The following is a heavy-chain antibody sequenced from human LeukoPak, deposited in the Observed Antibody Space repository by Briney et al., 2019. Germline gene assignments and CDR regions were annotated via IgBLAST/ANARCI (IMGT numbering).Heavy chain of an antibody. V-gene: IGHV3-30*18. J-gene: IGHJ4*02. CDR1: GFTFSGYW. CDR3: AKDSSSSWYVMGY. Sequence: GGSLRLSCVASGFTFSGYWMSWVRQAPGKGLEWVAVISYDGSNKYYADSVKGRFTTSRDNSKNTLYLQMNSLRAEDTAVYYCAKDSSSSWYVMGYWREGRLVTVSS. CDR2: ISYDGSNK. D-gene: IGHD6-13*01.